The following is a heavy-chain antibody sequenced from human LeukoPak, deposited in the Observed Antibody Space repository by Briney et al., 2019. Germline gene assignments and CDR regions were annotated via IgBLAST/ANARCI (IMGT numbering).Heavy chain of an antibody. CDR1: GGSISSYC. CDR2: IYYSGST. CDR3: ARSRLHPVDY. J-gene: IGHJ4*02. Sequence: SETLSLTCTVSGGSISSYCWSWIRQPPGKGLEWIGYIYYSGSTNYNPSLKSRVTISVDTSKNQFSLKLSSVTAADTAVYYCARSRLHPVDYWGQGTLVTVSS. D-gene: IGHD2-21*02. V-gene: IGHV4-59*01.